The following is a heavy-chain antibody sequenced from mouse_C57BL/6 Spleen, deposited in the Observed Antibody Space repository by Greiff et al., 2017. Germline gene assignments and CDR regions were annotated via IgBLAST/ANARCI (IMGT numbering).Heavy chain of an antibody. V-gene: IGHV1-80*01. D-gene: IGHD4-1*01. Sequence: VQLQQSGAELVKPGASVKISCKASGYAFSSYWMNWVKQRPGKGLEWIGQIYPGDGDTNYNGKFKGKATLTADKSSSTAYMQLSSLTSEDSAVYFCARSGNWDYYAMDYWGQGTSVTVSS. CDR2: IYPGDGDT. CDR1: GYAFSSYW. J-gene: IGHJ4*01. CDR3: ARSGNWDYYAMDY.